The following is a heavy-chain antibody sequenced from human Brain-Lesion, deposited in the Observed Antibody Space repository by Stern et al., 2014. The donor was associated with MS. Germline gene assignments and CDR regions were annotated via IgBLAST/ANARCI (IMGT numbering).Heavy chain of an antibody. Sequence: QVTLRESGPALVKPAQSLTLTCTLSGVSLSTTGMRVSWIRQPPGKALEWLARIGLDDDKFYSTSLKTRLTISKDTSKNQVVLTMTNMDPVDTATYYCARQRLYYYGSGTEGGMDVWGQGTTVTVSS. D-gene: IGHD3-10*01. CDR1: GVSLSTTGMR. CDR2: IGLDDDK. V-gene: IGHV2-70*04. CDR3: ARQRLYYYGSGTEGGMDV. J-gene: IGHJ6*02.